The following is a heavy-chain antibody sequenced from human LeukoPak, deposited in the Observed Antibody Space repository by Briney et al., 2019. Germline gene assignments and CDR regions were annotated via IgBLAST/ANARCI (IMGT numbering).Heavy chain of an antibody. Sequence: TSETLSLTCTVSGGSISSYYWSWIRQPPGKGLEWIGYIYYSGSTNYNPSLKSRVTISVDTSKNQFSLKLSSVTAADTAVYYCARDKLGYCSGGSCYSRWFDPWGQGTLVTVSS. CDR3: ARDKLGYCSGGSCYSRWFDP. CDR1: GGSISSYY. V-gene: IGHV4-59*01. CDR2: IYYSGST. J-gene: IGHJ5*02. D-gene: IGHD2-15*01.